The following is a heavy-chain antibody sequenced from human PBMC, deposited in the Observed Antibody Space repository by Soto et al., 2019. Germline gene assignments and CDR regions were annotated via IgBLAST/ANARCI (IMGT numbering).Heavy chain of an antibody. CDR3: ARETPGGAAAPLIDE. D-gene: IGHD6-13*01. V-gene: IGHV3-48*01. CDR2: ISSSSSTI. Sequence: GGSLRLSCAASGFTFRSYSMNWVRQAPAKGLEWVSYISSSSSTIYYADSVKGRFTISRDNAKNSLYLQMNSLRAEDTAVYYCARETPGGAAAPLIDEWGQGTLVTVSS. J-gene: IGHJ4*02. CDR1: GFTFRSYS.